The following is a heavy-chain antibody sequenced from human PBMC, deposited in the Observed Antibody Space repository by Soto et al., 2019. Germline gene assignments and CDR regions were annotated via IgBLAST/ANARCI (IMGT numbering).Heavy chain of an antibody. V-gene: IGHV1-18*01. CDR3: ARGGRLTTAGLGFDY. CDR2: ITAYNGNT. CDR1: GYTFTSYG. Sequence: GASVKVSCKASGYTFTSYGISWVRQAPGQGLEWMVWITAYNGNTNHAQKIQGRVTMTTDPSTSTAYMELRSLRSDDTAVYYCARGGRLTTAGLGFDYWGQGTLVTVSS. J-gene: IGHJ4*02. D-gene: IGHD4-17*01.